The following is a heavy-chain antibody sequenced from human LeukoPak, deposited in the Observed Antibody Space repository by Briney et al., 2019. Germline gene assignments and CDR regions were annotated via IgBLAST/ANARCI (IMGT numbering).Heavy chain of an antibody. Sequence: GGSLRLSCAASGFTFSSYWMSWVRQAPGKGLEWVANIMQDGSEKYYVDSVKGRFTISRDNAKNSLYLQMNSLRAEDTAVYYCARVGHLLRFLEWLLPFYFDYWGQGTLVTVSS. CDR3: ARVGHLLRFLEWLLPFYFDY. V-gene: IGHV3-7*01. D-gene: IGHD3-3*01. J-gene: IGHJ4*02. CDR1: GFTFSSYW. CDR2: IMQDGSEK.